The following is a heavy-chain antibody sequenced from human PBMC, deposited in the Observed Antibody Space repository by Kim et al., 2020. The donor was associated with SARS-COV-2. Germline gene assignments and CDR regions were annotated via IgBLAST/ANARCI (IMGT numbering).Heavy chain of an antibody. CDR3: ASPYSSGWYGGDAFDI. CDR1: GGSISSSSYY. D-gene: IGHD6-19*01. Sequence: SETLSPTCTVSGGSISSSSYYWGWIRQPPGKGLEWIGSIYYSGSTYYNPSLKSRVTISVDTSKNQFSLKLSSVTAADTAVDYCASPYSSGWYGGDAFDIWGQGTMVTVSS. CDR2: IYYSGST. V-gene: IGHV4-39*07. J-gene: IGHJ3*02.